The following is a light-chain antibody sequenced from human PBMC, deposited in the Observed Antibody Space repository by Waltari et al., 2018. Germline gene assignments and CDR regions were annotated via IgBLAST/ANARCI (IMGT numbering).Light chain of an antibody. Sequence: EIVLTQSPGTLSLSPGASATLSCRASQSVLSALAWYQQKPGQAPRLLIYGASSRATGIPDRFSGSGSGTDFSLTISRLEPEDFAVYYCQEYVTLPATFGQGTKVEI. CDR1: QSVLSA. V-gene: IGKV3-20*01. CDR3: QEYVTLPAT. J-gene: IGKJ1*01. CDR2: GAS.